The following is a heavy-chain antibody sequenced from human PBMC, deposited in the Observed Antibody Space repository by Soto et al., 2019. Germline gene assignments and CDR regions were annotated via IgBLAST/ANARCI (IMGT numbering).Heavy chain of an antibody. CDR2: IYPGDSHT. V-gene: IGHV5-51*01. D-gene: IGHD3-10*01. CDR3: ARQYYGSGSYSLSYYYYYMDV. CDR1: GYSFTSYW. J-gene: IGHJ6*03. Sequence: GESLKISCKGSGYSFTSYWIGWVRQMPGKGLEWMGIIYPGDSHTRYSPSFQGQVTISADKSISTAYLQWSSLKASDTAMYYCARQYYGSGSYSLSYYYYYMDVWGKGTTVTVSS.